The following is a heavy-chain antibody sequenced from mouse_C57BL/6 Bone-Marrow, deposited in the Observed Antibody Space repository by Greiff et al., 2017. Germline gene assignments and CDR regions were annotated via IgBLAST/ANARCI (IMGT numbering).Heavy chain of an antibody. Sequence: QVQLQQPGAELVKPGASVRLSCKASGYTFTSYWMQWVKQRPGQGLEWIGEIDPSDSYTNYNQKFKGKATLTVDTSSSTAYMQLSSLTSEDSAVYHCARSGGTGFDYWGQGTTLTVSS. V-gene: IGHV1-50*01. D-gene: IGHD3-1*01. CDR2: IDPSDSYT. J-gene: IGHJ2*01. CDR3: ARSGGTGFDY. CDR1: GYTFTSYW.